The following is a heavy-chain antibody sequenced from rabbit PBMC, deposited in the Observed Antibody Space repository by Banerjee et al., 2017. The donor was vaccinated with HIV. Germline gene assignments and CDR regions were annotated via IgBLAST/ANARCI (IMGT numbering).Heavy chain of an antibody. CDR3: ARGDGSSGWGGL. CDR2: TNTGSGNT. CDR1: GFDFSSYY. Sequence: QEQLVESGGGLVQPGGSLKLSCKASGFDFSSYYMRWVRQAPGKGLEWIGCTNTGSGNTFYASWAKGRFTISKTSSTTVTLQMTSLTAADTATHFCARGDGSSGWGGLWGPGTLVTVS. J-gene: IGHJ4*01. V-gene: IGHV1S45*01. D-gene: IGHD4-1*01.